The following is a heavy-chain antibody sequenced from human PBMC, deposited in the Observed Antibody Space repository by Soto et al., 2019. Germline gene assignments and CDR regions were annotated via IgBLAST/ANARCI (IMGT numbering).Heavy chain of an antibody. J-gene: IGHJ4*02. V-gene: IGHV3-23*01. CDR1: GFTFSDHA. CDR2: FRGNFITT. Sequence: EVQLLESGGGLVQPGGSLRLSCAGSGFTFSDHAMHWVRQAPGEGLEWVSGFRGNFITTTYADSVKGRFTISRDNSKNTLFLQMNSLRAEDTAIYYCVKEGTVGVEGFDFWGQGTLGTVAS. CDR3: VKEGTVGVEGFDF. D-gene: IGHD1-26*01.